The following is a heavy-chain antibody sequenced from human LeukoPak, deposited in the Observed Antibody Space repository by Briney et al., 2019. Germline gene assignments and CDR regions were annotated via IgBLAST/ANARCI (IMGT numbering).Heavy chain of an antibody. J-gene: IGHJ6*03. D-gene: IGHD6-13*01. CDR3: AKDQQHRGGSSWYLSYYYYMDV. CDR2: INHGGST. CDR1: GGSFSGYY. V-gene: IGHV4-34*01. Sequence: SSETLSLTCAVYGGSFSGYYWSWIRQPPGKGLEWIGEINHGGSTNYNPSLKSRVTISVDTSKNQFSLKLSSVTAADTAVYYCAKDQQHRGGSSWYLSYYYYMDVWGKGTTVTISS.